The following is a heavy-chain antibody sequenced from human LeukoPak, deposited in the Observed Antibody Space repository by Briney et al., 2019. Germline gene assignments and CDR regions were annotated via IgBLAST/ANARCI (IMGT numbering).Heavy chain of an antibody. V-gene: IGHV3-23*01. CDR2: IDSGGRT. D-gene: IGHD3-9*01. Sequence: GGSLRLSCAASGFTFSSYSMSWVRQAPGKGLEWVSNIDSGGRTYFADSVKGRFTISRDDSKSTLYLQMSGLRGEDTAVYYCAKTVVSAGWNYFDYWGQGTLVTVSS. CDR3: AKTVVSAGWNYFDY. J-gene: IGHJ4*02. CDR1: GFTFSSYS.